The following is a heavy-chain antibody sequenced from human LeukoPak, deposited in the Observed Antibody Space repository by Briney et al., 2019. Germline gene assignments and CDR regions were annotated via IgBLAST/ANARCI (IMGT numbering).Heavy chain of an antibody. D-gene: IGHD3-22*01. CDR1: GYTFTSYG. CDR2: ISGYNGNT. V-gene: IGHV1-18*01. J-gene: IGHJ3*02. CDR3: ARGRNYYDSSGYYYEGDAFDI. Sequence: ASVKVSCKASGYTFTSYGISWVRQAPGQGLEWMGWISGYNGNTNYAQNLQGRVTMTTDTPTSTVYMELSSLRSEDTAVYYCARGRNYYDSSGYYYEGDAFDIWGQGTMVTVSS.